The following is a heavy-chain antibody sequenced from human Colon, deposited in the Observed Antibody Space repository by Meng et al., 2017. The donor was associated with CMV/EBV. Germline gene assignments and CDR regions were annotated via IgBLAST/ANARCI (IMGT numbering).Heavy chain of an antibody. CDR3: ARGPPRGYNWNDGLDWFDP. Sequence: ASVKVSCKASGYTFNKHGINWVRQAPGQGLEWMGWINLWNGNIEYAQKFQGRITLTTDESTSTVYMELSRLRSDDTAVFYCARGPPRGYNWNDGLDWFDPWGQGTLVTVSS. CDR2: INLWNGNI. J-gene: IGHJ5*02. CDR1: GYTFNKHG. D-gene: IGHD1-1*01. V-gene: IGHV1-18*01.